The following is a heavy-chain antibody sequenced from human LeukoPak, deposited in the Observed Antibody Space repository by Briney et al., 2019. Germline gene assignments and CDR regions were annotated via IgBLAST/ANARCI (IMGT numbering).Heavy chain of an antibody. CDR3: ARALWEDLVVVPAALN. Sequence: ASVKVSCKGSGYTFTGYYMHWVRQAPGQGLEWMGWINPNSGGTNYAQKFQGRVTMTRDTSISTAYMELSRLRSDDTAVYYCARALWEDLVVVPAALNWGQGTLVTVSS. D-gene: IGHD2-2*01. J-gene: IGHJ4*02. CDR1: GYTFTGYY. CDR2: INPNSGGT. V-gene: IGHV1-2*02.